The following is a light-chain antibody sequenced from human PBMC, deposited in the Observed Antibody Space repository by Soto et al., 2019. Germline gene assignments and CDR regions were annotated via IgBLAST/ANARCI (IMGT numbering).Light chain of an antibody. CDR1: QSISSY. V-gene: IGKV1-39*01. Sequence: DIQMTQSPSSRSASVVDGVTLTFLASQSISSYLNWYQQKPGKAPKLLIYAASSLQSGVPSRFSGSGSETHFTLTISSLQPEDFATYSCQQSYSTTWKFGQGTKVDIK. CDR2: AAS. CDR3: QQSYSTTWK. J-gene: IGKJ1*01.